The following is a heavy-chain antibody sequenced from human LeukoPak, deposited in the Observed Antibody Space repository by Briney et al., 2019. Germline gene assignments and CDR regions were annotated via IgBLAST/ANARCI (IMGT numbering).Heavy chain of an antibody. CDR1: GYTFSSYS. CDR2: ISSSSSYI. V-gene: IGHV3-21*01. D-gene: IGHD2-15*01. Sequence: GGSLRLSCAASGYTFSSYSMNWVRQAPGKGLEWVSSISSSSSYIYYADSVKGRFTISRDNAKNSLYLQMNSLRAEDTAVYYCARDPGYCSGGSCQYYYYYYMDVWGKGTTVTVSS. J-gene: IGHJ6*03. CDR3: ARDPGYCSGGSCQYYYYYYMDV.